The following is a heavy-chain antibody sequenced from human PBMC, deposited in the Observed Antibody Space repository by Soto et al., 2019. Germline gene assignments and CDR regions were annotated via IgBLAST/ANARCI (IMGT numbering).Heavy chain of an antibody. CDR2: INPNSGGT. Sequence: ASVKVSCKASGYTFTGYYMHWVRQAPGQGLEWMGWINPNSGGTNYAQKFQGRVTITADKSTSTAYMELSSLRSEDTAVYYCARSITIFGVVIRYFDYWGQGTLVTVSS. V-gene: IGHV1-2*02. CDR1: GYTFTGYY. D-gene: IGHD3-3*01. CDR3: ARSITIFGVVIRYFDY. J-gene: IGHJ4*02.